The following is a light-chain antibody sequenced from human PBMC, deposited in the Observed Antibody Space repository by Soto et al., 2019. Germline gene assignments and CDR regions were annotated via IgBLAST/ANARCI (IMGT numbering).Light chain of an antibody. J-gene: IGKJ4*01. CDR3: EQYDKSIT. Sequence: EIGLTQSPCTLSLSPGERATLSCRASQSVSSSYLAWYQQKPGQAPRLLIYGASSRATGIPDRFSGSGSGTDFTLTINRLEPEDFAVYYCEQYDKSITFGGGTKVDIK. V-gene: IGKV3-20*01. CDR1: QSVSSSY. CDR2: GAS.